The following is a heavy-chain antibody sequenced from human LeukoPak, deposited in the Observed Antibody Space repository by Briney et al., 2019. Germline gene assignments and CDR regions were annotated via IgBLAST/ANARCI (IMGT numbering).Heavy chain of an antibody. J-gene: IGHJ4*02. V-gene: IGHV3-23*01. Sequence: GGSLRLSCAASGFTFSSYAMSWVRQAPGKGLEWVSAISGSGGSTYYADSVKGRFTISRDNSKNTLYLQMNSLRAEDTAVYYCAKDSSLSVVRGVIISVVGFDYWGQGTLVTVSS. D-gene: IGHD3-10*01. CDR2: ISGSGGST. CDR1: GFTFSSYA. CDR3: AKDSSLSVVRGVIISVVGFDY.